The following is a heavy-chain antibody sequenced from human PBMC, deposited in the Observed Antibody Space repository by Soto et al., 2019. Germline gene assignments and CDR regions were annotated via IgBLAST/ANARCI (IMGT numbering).Heavy chain of an antibody. CDR1: GGSISSYY. Sequence: PSETLSLTCTVSGGSISSYYWSWIRQPPGKGLEWIGYIYYSVTTNYNPSLKSRVTISVDTSKNQFSLKLSSVTAADTAVYYCARGPTYYYDSSGYYLFDYWGQGTL. J-gene: IGHJ4*02. V-gene: IGHV4-59*01. CDR2: IYYSVTT. D-gene: IGHD3-22*01. CDR3: ARGPTYYYDSSGYYLFDY.